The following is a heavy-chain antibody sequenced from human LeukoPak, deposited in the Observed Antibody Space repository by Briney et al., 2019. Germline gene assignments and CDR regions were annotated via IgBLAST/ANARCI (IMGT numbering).Heavy chain of an antibody. CDR3: ARYSSSDFDY. Sequence: SETLSLTCTVSGGSVSSGSYYWSWIRQPPGKGLEWIGYIYYSGSTNYNPSLKSRVTISVDTSKNQFSLKLSSVTAADTAVYYCARYSSSDFDYWGQGTLVTVSS. CDR1: GGSVSSGSYY. V-gene: IGHV4-61*01. CDR2: IYYSGST. J-gene: IGHJ4*02. D-gene: IGHD6-6*01.